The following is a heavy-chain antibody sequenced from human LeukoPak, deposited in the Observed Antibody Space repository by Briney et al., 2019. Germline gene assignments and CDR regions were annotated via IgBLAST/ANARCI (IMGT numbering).Heavy chain of an antibody. V-gene: IGHV3-23*01. CDR2: ISGSGGST. CDR1: GFTFSSYD. D-gene: IGHD6-13*01. J-gene: IGHJ5*02. CDR3: AKVVATAGGGDWFDP. Sequence: GGFLRLSCAASGFTFSSYDMNWVRQAPGKGLEWVSAISGSGGSTYYADSVKGRFTISRDNSKNTLYLQMNSLRAEDTAVYYCAKVVATAGGGDWFDPWGQGTLVTVSS.